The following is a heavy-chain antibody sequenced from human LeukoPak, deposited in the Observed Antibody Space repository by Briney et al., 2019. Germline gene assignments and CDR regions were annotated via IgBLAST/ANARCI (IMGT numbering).Heavy chain of an antibody. CDR1: GYTLTELS. CDR3: ATGGLLWSGKYFQH. J-gene: IGHJ1*01. CDR2: FDPEDGET. D-gene: IGHD3-10*01. V-gene: IGHV1-24*01. Sequence: GASVKVSCKVSGYTLTELSMHWVRQAPGKGLEWMGGFDPEDGETIYAQKFQGRVTMTEDTSTDAAYMELSSLRSEDTAVYYCATGGLLWSGKYFQHWGQGTLVTVSS.